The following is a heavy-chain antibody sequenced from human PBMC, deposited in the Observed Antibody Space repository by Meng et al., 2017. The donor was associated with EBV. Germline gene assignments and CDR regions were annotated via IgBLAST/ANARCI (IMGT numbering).Heavy chain of an antibody. V-gene: IGHV3-23*01. CDR3: AKVNQLLGGNDY. Sequence: KLLECGGVLLQPGGVLRPPLAASGCTFSSYAMCWVRQAPGKGVEWVSAISGSGGSTYYADSVKGRFTISRDNSKNTLYLQMNSLRAEDTAVYYCAKVNQLLGGNDYWGQGTLVTVSS. D-gene: IGHD1-26*01. J-gene: IGHJ4*02. CDR1: GCTFSSYA. CDR2: ISGSGGST.